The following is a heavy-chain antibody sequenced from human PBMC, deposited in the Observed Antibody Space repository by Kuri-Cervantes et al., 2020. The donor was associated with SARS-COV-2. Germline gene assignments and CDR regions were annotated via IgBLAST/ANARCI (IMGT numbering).Heavy chain of an antibody. Sequence: GGSLRLSCAASGFTFSSYDMHWVRQATGKGLEWVSAIGTAGDPYYPGSVKGRFTISRENAKNSLYLQMNSLRAGDTAVYYCARGGGRIVVVPAAMYYYGMDVWGQGTTVTVSS. D-gene: IGHD2-2*01. V-gene: IGHV3-13*05. J-gene: IGHJ6*02. CDR1: GFTFSSYD. CDR2: IGTAGDP. CDR3: ARGGGRIVVVPAAMYYYGMDV.